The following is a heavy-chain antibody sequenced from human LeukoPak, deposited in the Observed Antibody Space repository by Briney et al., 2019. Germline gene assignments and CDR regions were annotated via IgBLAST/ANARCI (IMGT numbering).Heavy chain of an antibody. D-gene: IGHD3-10*01. J-gene: IGHJ6*03. V-gene: IGHV4-39*07. CDR1: GGSISGSNYY. Sequence: SSETLSLTCTVSGGSISGSNYYWGWIRQPPGKGLEWIGSIYYSGSTYYNPSLKSRVTIFVDTSKNQFSLKLSSVTAADTAVYYCARAPIDYYGSGSRGYYYYYYMDVWGKGTTVTVSS. CDR2: IYYSGST. CDR3: ARAPIDYYGSGSRGYYYYYYMDV.